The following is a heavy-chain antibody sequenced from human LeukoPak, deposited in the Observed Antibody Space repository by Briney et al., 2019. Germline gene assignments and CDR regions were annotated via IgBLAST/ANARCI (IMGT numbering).Heavy chain of an antibody. D-gene: IGHD5-18*01. CDR1: GFTFSSYA. CDR3: ARGSYGYRRVPDY. V-gene: IGHV3-48*04. CDR2: ISSSSSTI. J-gene: IGHJ4*02. Sequence: GESLRLSCAASGFTFSSYAMHWVRQAPGKGLEWVSYISSSSSTIYYADSVKGRFTISRDNAKNSLYLQMNSLRAEDTAVYYCARGSYGYRRVPDYWGQGTLVTVSS.